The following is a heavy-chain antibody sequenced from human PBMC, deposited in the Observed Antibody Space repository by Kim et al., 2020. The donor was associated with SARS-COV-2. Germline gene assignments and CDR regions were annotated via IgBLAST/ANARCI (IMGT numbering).Heavy chain of an antibody. D-gene: IGHD3-10*01. J-gene: IGHJ5*02. CDR2: IWYDGSNK. CDR3: AKDLGYGSGSSNWFDP. Sequence: GGSLRLSCAASGFTFSSYGMHWVRQAPGKGLEWVAVIWYDGSNKYYADSVKGRFTISRDNSKNTLYLQMNSLRAEDTAVYYCAKDLGYGSGSSNWFDPWGQGTLVTVSS. CDR1: GFTFSSYG. V-gene: IGHV3-33*06.